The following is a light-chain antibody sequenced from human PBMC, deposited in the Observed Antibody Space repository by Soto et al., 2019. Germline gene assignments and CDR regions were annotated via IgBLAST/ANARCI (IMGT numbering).Light chain of an antibody. Sequence: EIVLTQSPATLSLSPGERATLSCRASQSVSSYLAWYQQKPGQAPRLLIYDASNRATGIPARFSGSGSGTDFTLTISSLEPEDFAVYYCQQSYSNPVTFGPGTKVDIK. CDR2: DAS. V-gene: IGKV3-11*01. CDR3: QQSYSNPVT. CDR1: QSVSSY. J-gene: IGKJ3*01.